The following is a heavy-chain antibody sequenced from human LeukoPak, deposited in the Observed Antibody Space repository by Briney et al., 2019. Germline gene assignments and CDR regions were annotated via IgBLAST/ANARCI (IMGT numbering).Heavy chain of an antibody. D-gene: IGHD2-2*01. CDR2: IIPIFGTA. CDR3: ATANLWEIVVVPAATGHTSFDP. J-gene: IGHJ5*02. V-gene: IGHV1-69*06. CDR1: GGTFSSYA. Sequence: GTSVKVSCKASGGTFSSYAISWVRQAPGQGLEWMGGIIPIFGTANYAQKFQGRVTMTEDTSTDTAYMELSSLRSEDTAVYYCATANLWEIVVVPAATGHTSFDPWGQGTLVTVSS.